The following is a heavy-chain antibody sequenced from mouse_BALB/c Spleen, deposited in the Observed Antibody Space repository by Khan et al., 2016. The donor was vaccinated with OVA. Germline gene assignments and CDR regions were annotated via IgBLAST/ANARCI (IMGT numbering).Heavy chain of an antibody. CDR3: ARNSGGDFDY. Sequence: EVQLQESGPELVKPGASVKLSCTASGYSFTSYFMHWVLQSPGKSLEWIGRINPHIGETFYNQKFKGRSTFTVDESSSTAYMELRSLASEDTAVYFCARNSGGDFDYWGQGTTVTVSS. V-gene: IGHV1-20*02. CDR2: INPHIGET. D-gene: IGHD1-1*02. CDR1: GYSFTSYF. J-gene: IGHJ2*01.